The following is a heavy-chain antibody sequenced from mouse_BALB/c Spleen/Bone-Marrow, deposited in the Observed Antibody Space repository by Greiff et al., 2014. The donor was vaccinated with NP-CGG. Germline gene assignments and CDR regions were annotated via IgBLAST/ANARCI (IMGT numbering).Heavy chain of an antibody. CDR3: AFGNYDFDY. V-gene: IGHV1-80*01. D-gene: IGHD2-1*01. Sequence: QVQLQQSGAELVRPGSSVKISCKASGYAFSSYWMNWVKQRPGQGLEWIGQIYPGDGDTNYSGKFKGKATLTADESSSTAYMQLSSLTAEDSAVYFCAFGNYDFDYWGQGTTLTVSS. J-gene: IGHJ2*01. CDR2: IYPGDGDT. CDR1: GYAFSSYW.